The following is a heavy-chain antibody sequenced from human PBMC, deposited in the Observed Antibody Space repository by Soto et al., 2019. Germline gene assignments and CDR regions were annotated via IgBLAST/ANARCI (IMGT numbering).Heavy chain of an antibody. CDR2: INHSGTT. Sequence: QVQLQQWGAGLLKPSETLSLTCAVYGGSFSGYYWSWIRQPPGKGLEWIGEINHSGTTNYSPSLKSRVTISVDTSKNQFSLKLSSVTAADTAVYYCARGGGGWYSVHWFDPWGQGTLATVSS. D-gene: IGHD6-19*01. CDR1: GGSFSGYY. V-gene: IGHV4-34*01. CDR3: ARGGGGWYSVHWFDP. J-gene: IGHJ5*02.